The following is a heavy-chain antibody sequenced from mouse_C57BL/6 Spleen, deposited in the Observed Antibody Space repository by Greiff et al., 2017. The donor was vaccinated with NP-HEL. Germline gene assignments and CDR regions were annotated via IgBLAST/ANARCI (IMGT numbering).Heavy chain of an antibody. CDR2: ISYDGSN. D-gene: IGHD2-3*01. V-gene: IGHV3-6*01. J-gene: IGHJ2*01. Sequence: EVQLQQSGPGLVKPSQSLSLTCSVTGYSITSGYYWNWIRQFPGNKLEWMGYISYDGSNNYNPSLKNRISITRDTSKNQFFLKLNSVTTEDTATYYCARGVYDGYLLYWGQGTTLTVSS. CDR3: ARGVYDGYLLY. CDR1: GYSITSGYY.